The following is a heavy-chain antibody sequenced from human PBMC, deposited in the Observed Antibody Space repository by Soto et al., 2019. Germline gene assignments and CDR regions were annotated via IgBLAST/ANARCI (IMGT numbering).Heavy chain of an antibody. Sequence: GASVKVSCKTSGYTFTNYHVHWVRQAPGEGLEWMGSINPSGGSTSYAQKFESRVTMTSDTSTSPVYMELGSLRSEDTAMYYCARLFTHSDAWFNFDYWGQGTLVTVSS. J-gene: IGHJ4*02. D-gene: IGHD6-19*01. CDR3: ARLFTHSDAWFNFDY. CDR2: INPSGGST. V-gene: IGHV1-46*01. CDR1: GYTFTNYH.